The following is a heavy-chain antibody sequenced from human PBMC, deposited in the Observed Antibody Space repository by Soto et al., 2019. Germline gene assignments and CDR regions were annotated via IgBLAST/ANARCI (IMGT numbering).Heavy chain of an antibody. CDR3: ARAPMGGSGYYYSDWFDP. D-gene: IGHD3-22*01. CDR1: GGSFSCYY. CDR2: INHSGST. Sequence: PSETLSLTCAVYGGSFSCYYWSWIRQPPGKGLEWIGEINHSGSTNYNPSLKSRVTISVDTSKNQFSLKLSSVTAADTAVYYCARAPMGGSGYYYSDWFDPWGQGTLVTVSS. J-gene: IGHJ5*02. V-gene: IGHV4-34*01.